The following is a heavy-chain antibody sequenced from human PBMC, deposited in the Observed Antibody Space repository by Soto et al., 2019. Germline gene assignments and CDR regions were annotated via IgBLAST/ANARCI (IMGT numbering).Heavy chain of an antibody. J-gene: IGHJ3*02. CDR1: GYTFTSHG. Sequence: QLQLVQSGGEVKTPGASVKVSCTTSGYTFTSHGISWVRQAPGQGLEWMGWISTYNGKTDYAQKFQGRVTMTADTRTSTDYMEVRSLRSDYPAVYYCARLLTEGATYREDAFDMWGQGTKVTVSS. V-gene: IGHV1-18*01. CDR2: ISTYNGKT. CDR3: ARLLTEGATYREDAFDM. D-gene: IGHD1-26*01.